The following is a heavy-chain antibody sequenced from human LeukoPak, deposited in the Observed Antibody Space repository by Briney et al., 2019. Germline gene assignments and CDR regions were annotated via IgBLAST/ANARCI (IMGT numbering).Heavy chain of an antibody. J-gene: IGHJ5*02. CDR3: ARGGVNYKIAGP. D-gene: IGHD3-10*01. CDR2: IYYSGST. CDR1: GGSITSYY. V-gene: IGHV4-59*01. Sequence: PSETLSLTCTVSGGSITSYYWSWIRQPPGKGLEWIGYIYYSGSTNYNPSLKSRVNISVDTSKNQFSLKLSSVTAAVTAVYYCARGGVNYKIAGPWGQGALVTVSS.